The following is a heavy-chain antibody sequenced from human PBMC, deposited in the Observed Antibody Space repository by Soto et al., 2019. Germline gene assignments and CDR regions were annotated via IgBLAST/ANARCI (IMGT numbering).Heavy chain of an antibody. J-gene: IGHJ6*02. CDR1: GFSLNTGGLG. Sequence: QITLKESGPTLVKPTQPLTLTCTFSGFSLNTGGLGVGWIRQPPGTAMEWLALLYWAGDTRYSPSRKGRLRSTEATSNNQVGRKRTNRDPVGTAAYYSAHRGCGGDCVRSYAPHYYYGLDVWGQGATVTVSS. CDR3: AHRGCGGDCVRSYAPHYYYGLDV. CDR2: LYWAGDT. D-gene: IGHD2-21*02. V-gene: IGHV2-5*02.